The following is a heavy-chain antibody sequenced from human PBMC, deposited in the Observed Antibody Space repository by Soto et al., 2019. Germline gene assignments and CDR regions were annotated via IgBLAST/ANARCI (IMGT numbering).Heavy chain of an antibody. CDR1: GFTFSSYS. V-gene: IGHV3-21*01. J-gene: IGHJ6*02. CDR3: ARARWLQNYYYGMDV. D-gene: IGHD5-12*01. CDR2: ISSSSSYI. Sequence: GGSLRLSCAASGFTFSSYSMNWVRQAPGKGLEWVSSISSSSSYIYYADSVKGRFTISRDNAKNSLYLQMNSLRAEDTAVYYCARARWLQNYYYGMDVWGQGTTVTVSS.